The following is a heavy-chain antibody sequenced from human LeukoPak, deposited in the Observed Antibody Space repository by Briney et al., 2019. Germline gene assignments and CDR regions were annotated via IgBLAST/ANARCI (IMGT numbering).Heavy chain of an antibody. CDR3: VKDRTGTYTLDY. D-gene: IGHD3-10*01. V-gene: IGHV3-30-3*01. Sequence: GGSLRPSCAATGFTFSNYAIHWGRQAPGKGLEWVAFISDDGSRQHYADSVRGRFTISRDNSKNTLNLQMNSLRAEDTAVYYCVKDRTGTYTLDYWGQGTLVTVSS. CDR2: ISDDGSRQ. CDR1: GFTFSNYA. J-gene: IGHJ4*02.